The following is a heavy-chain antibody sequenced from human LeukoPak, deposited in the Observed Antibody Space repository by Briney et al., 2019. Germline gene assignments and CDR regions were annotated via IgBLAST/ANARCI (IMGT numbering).Heavy chain of an antibody. CDR2: IYYSGST. J-gene: IGHJ2*01. CDR1: GGSISSYY. Sequence: PSETLSLTSTVSGGSISSYYWSWIRQPPGKGMEWIGDIYYSGSTNYNPSLKSRVTISVDTSKNQFSLKLSSVPAADPAVYYCARVPMYYYDSSGYRPWWYFALWGRGTLVTVFS. CDR3: ARVPMYYYDSSGYRPWWYFAL. V-gene: IGHV4-59*01. D-gene: IGHD3-22*01.